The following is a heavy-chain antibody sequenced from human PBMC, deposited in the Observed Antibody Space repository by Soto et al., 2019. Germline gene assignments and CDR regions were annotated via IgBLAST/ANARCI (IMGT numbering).Heavy chain of an antibody. D-gene: IGHD3-22*01. CDR2: IRSKANSYAT. CDR3: TRHLDSYYYDSSGYYPIDY. Sequence: GGSLRLSCAASGFTFSGSAMHWVRQASGKGLEWVGRIRSKANSYATAYAASVKGRFTISRDDSKNTAYLQMNSLKTEDTAVYYCTRHLDSYYYDSSGYYPIDYWGQGTLVTVSS. CDR1: GFTFSGSA. J-gene: IGHJ4*02. V-gene: IGHV3-73*01.